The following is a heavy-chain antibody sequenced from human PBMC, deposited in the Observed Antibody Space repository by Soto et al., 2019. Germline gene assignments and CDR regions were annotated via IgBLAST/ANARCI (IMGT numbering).Heavy chain of an antibody. CDR1: GFTFSNYW. D-gene: IGHD2-8*01. CDR2: INSDGSST. J-gene: IGHJ4*02. Sequence: LRLSCAASGFTFSNYWVHWVRQAPGKGLVWVSRINSDGSSTNYADSVKGRFTISRDNAKNTLYLHMNSLRAEDTAVYYCAGRDCTNGVCFFYWGQGTLVTVSS. V-gene: IGHV3-74*01. CDR3: AGRDCTNGVCFFY.